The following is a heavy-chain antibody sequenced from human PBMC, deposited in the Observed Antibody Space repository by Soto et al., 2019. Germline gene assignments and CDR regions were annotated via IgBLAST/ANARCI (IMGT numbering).Heavy chain of an antibody. Sequence: QVQLVQSGAEVKKPGSSVKVSCKASGGTFSSYAISWVRQAPGQGLEWMGGIIPIFGTANYAQKFQGRVRITADESTSTAYMELSSLSSEDTAAYYCAYYDSSGYSLYYFDYWGQGTLVTVSS. CDR1: GGTFSSYA. V-gene: IGHV1-69*12. J-gene: IGHJ4*02. CDR2: IIPIFGTA. D-gene: IGHD3-22*01. CDR3: AYYDSSGYSLYYFDY.